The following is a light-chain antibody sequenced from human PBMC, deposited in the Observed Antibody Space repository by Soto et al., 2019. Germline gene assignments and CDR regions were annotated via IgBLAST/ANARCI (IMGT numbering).Light chain of an antibody. J-gene: IGKJ4*01. CDR1: QSVLHSSNSLNY. CDR3: QQYYSTPQLT. V-gene: IGKV4-1*01. Sequence: DIVMTQSPDSLSVSLGERATINCKSSQSVLHSSNSLNYLAWYQQKPGQPPKLLFYWASTREPGVPDRFSGSGYGTDFTLTINSLQAEDVATYYCQQYYSTPQLTFGGGTKVEIK. CDR2: WAS.